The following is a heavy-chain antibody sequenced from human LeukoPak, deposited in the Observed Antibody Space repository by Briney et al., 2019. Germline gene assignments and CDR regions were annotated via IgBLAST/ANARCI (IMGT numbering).Heavy chain of an antibody. J-gene: IGHJ4*02. CDR2: INPNSGGT. V-gene: IGHV1-2*03. CDR3: ARDSGERGSGSYLIAY. CDR1: GYTFTGYY. Sequence: LGASVKVSCKASGYTFTGYYMHWVRQAPGQGLEWMGWINPNSGGTNYAQKFQGRVTTTRDTSISTAYMELSRLRSDDTAVYYCARDSGERGSGSYLIAYWGQGTLVTVSS. D-gene: IGHD3-10*01.